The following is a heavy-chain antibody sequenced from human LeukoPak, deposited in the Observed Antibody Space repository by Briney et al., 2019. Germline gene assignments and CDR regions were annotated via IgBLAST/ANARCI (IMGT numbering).Heavy chain of an antibody. V-gene: IGHV3-23*01. D-gene: IGHD1-26*01. CDR3: AKYSGSYYYPPNWDS. Sequence: GGSLRLSCAASGFTFSNYAMTWVRQAPGKGLEWVSGISGSGSSTYYADSVKGRFTLSRDYPKNTLYLQVNSLRAEDTAVYFCAKYSGSYYYPPNWDSWGQGTLVTVSS. CDR2: ISGSGSST. J-gene: IGHJ4*02. CDR1: GFTFSNYA.